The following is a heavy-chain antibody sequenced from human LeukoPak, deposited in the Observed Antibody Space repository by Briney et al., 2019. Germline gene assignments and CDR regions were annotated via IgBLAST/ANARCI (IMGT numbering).Heavy chain of an antibody. CDR3: ARDAGGAWPFDY. D-gene: IGHD4-17*01. CDR1: GFAFSNTG. CDR2: ISPTGEGT. J-gene: IGHJ4*02. V-gene: IGHV3-23*01. Sequence: GGSLRLSCAASGFAFSNTGMTWVRQAPRGGLEWVSTISPTGEGTHYADSVKGRFTISRDNSKNTLSLEMNSLRADDTATYYCARDAGGAWPFDYWGQGTRVIVSS.